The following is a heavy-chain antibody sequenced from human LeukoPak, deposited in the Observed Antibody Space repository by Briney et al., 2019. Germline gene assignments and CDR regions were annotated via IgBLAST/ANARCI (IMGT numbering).Heavy chain of an antibody. CDR1: GFRFDDYG. CDR3: AKDHRAYCGGDCVDFDY. Sequence: GALRLSCAASGFRFDDYGMSWVRQVPGKGLEWVSSISPNGGGTGDADSVKGRFTISRDNSKNTLYLQMNSLRAEDTAVYYCAKDHRAYCGGDCVDFDYWGQGTLVTVSS. D-gene: IGHD2-21*02. J-gene: IGHJ4*02. CDR2: ISPNGGGT. V-gene: IGHV3-20*04.